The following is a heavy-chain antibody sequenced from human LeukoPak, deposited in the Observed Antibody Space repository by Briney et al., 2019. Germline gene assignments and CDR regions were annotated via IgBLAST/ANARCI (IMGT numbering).Heavy chain of an antibody. CDR3: AKDHHDSSGYYPYYFDY. J-gene: IGHJ4*02. CDR1: GFTFSSYG. D-gene: IGHD3-22*01. V-gene: IGHV3-23*01. Sequence: GGSLRLSCAASGFTFSSYGMHWVRQAPGKGLEWVSAISGSGGSTYYADSVKGRFTISRDNSKNTLYLQMNSLRAEDTAVYYCAKDHHDSSGYYPYYFDYWGQGTLVTVSS. CDR2: ISGSGGST.